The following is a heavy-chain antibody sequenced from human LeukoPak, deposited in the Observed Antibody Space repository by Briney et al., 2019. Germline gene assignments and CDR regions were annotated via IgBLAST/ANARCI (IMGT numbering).Heavy chain of an antibody. Sequence: GGSLRLSCAASRFTFSSYAMSCVRQAPGKGLEWVSTISGRGDSTYYADSVKGRFTISRDNSRNTLYLQMNTLRAEDTAVYYCAKAIAAPVWYFDLWGRGPLVTVSS. J-gene: IGHJ2*01. D-gene: IGHD6-13*01. CDR2: ISGRGDST. V-gene: IGHV3-23*01. CDR1: RFTFSSYA. CDR3: AKAIAAPVWYFDL.